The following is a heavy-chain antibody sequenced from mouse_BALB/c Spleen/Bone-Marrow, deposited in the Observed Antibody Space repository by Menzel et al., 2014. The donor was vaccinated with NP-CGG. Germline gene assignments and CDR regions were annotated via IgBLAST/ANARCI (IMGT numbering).Heavy chain of an antibody. CDR3: ARVYYGNLDY. CDR1: GYEFSSYW. V-gene: IGHV1-80*01. J-gene: IGHJ4*01. D-gene: IGHD2-1*01. CDR2: IYPGDGDT. Sequence: QVQLQQPGAELVRPGSSVKISCKASGYEFSSYWMNWVKQRPGQGLEWIGQIYPGDGDTNYNGKFKGKATLTADKSSSTAYMQVSSLTSEDSAVYFCARVYYGNLDYWGQGTSVNVSP.